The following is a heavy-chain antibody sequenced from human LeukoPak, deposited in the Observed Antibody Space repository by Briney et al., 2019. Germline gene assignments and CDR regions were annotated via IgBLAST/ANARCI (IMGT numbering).Heavy chain of an antibody. CDR2: ISACNVNT. CDR1: GYTFTSYG. D-gene: IGHD1-26*01. J-gene: IGHJ6*02. Sequence: GASVKVSCKASGYTFTSYGISWVRQAPGEGLEWMGWISACNVNTNYAQKLQGRVTMTTDTSTSTAYMELRSLRSDDTAVYYCARVWENYYYGMDVWGQGTTVTVSS. CDR3: ARVWENYYYGMDV. V-gene: IGHV1-18*01.